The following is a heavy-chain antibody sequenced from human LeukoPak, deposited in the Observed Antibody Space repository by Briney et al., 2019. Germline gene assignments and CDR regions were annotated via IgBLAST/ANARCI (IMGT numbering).Heavy chain of an antibody. CDR3: ARTRSVRGPYGMDV. Sequence: SETLSLTCTVSGGSISSGDYYWSWIRQPPGKGLEWIGYIYYSGSTYYNPSLKSRVTISVDTSKDQFSLKLSSVTAADTAVYYCARTRSVRGPYGMDVWGQGTTVTVSS. D-gene: IGHD3-10*01. CDR1: GGSISSGDYY. CDR2: IYYSGST. V-gene: IGHV4-30-4*01. J-gene: IGHJ6*02.